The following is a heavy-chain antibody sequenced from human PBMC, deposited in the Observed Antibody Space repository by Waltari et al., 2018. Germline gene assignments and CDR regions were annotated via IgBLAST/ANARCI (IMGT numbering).Heavy chain of an antibody. Sequence: EVQLLESGGGLIQPGGSLRLSCAASCFMFPDHWMHWVRQAPGKGLVWVSHINMDGSVTNYGNAVQGRFTISRDNAKKTIYLQMNGLRAEDTALYYCVRSLNFTSEMWGQGTMVTVSS. CDR2: INMDGSVT. J-gene: IGHJ3*02. CDR1: CFMFPDHW. CDR3: VRSLNFTSEM. V-gene: IGHV3-74*02.